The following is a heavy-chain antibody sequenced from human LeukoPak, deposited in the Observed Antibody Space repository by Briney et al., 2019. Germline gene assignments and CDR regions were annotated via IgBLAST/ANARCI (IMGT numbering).Heavy chain of an antibody. V-gene: IGHV3-23*01. CDR3: AIGPAFGGVIVLFDY. J-gene: IGHJ4*02. Sequence: GGSLRLSCAASGFTFSSYAMSWVRQAPGKGLEWVSAISGSGGSTYYADSVKGRFTISRDNSKNTLYLQMNSLRAEDTALYYCAIGPAFGGVIVLFDYWGQGTLVTVSS. CDR2: ISGSGGST. D-gene: IGHD3-16*02. CDR1: GFTFSSYA.